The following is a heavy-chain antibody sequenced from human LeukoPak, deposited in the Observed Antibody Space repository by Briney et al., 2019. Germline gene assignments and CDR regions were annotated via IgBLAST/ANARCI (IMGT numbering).Heavy chain of an antibody. CDR3: ARDQGNFVDMTDAFDI. CDR1: GFTFSGYV. V-gene: IGHV3-30*04. CDR2: ISKDGKNK. D-gene: IGHD2/OR15-2a*01. Sequence: GGSLRLSCAASGFTFSGYVMHWVRQAPGKGLEWVAAISKDGKNKYYGDSVKGRFTISRDDSQHTLFLQMNSLRVEDTAVYYCARDQGNFVDMTDAFDIWGQGTKVTVTS. J-gene: IGHJ3*02.